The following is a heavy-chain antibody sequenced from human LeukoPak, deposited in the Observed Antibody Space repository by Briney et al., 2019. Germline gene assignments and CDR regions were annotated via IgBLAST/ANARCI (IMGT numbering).Heavy chain of an antibody. D-gene: IGHD6-13*01. J-gene: IGHJ3*02. CDR1: GYSISSGYY. Sequence: SETLSLTSTVSGYSISSGYYWGWIRQPPGKGLEWIGSIYHSGSTYYNPSLKSRVTISVDTSKNQFSLKLSSVTAADTAVYYCARGKWGIAAAGSPRGAFDIWGQGTMVTVSS. CDR3: ARGKWGIAAAGSPRGAFDI. V-gene: IGHV4-38-2*02. CDR2: IYHSGST.